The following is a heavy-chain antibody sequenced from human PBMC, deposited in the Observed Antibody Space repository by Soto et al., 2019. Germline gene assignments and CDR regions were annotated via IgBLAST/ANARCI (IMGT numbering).Heavy chain of an antibody. CDR1: GYTFTSYG. J-gene: IGHJ4*02. V-gene: IGHV1-18*01. D-gene: IGHD3-9*01. CDR3: ARDSDRYFDWFSPTAGGY. Sequence: ASVKVSCKASGYTFTSYGISWVRQAPGQGLEWMGWISAYNGNTNYAQKLQGRVTMTTDTSTSTAYMELRSLRSDDTAVYYCARDSDRYFDWFSPTAGGYWGQGTLVTVSS. CDR2: ISAYNGNT.